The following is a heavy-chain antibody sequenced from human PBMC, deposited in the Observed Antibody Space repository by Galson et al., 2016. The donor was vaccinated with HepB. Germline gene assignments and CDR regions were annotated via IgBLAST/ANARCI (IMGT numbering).Heavy chain of an antibody. D-gene: IGHD3-22*01. CDR1: GDSVSSDSAT. V-gene: IGHV6-1*01. Sequence: CAISGDSVSSDSATWNWIRQSPPRGLEWLGRTYYRSKWHNDYALSVKSRISINADTSKNQISLQLNSVSPEDTAVYYCARVPLLFVDAVGYDAFDIWGQGTLVTVPS. CDR3: ARVPLLFVDAVGYDAFDI. J-gene: IGHJ3*02. CDR2: TYYRSKWHN.